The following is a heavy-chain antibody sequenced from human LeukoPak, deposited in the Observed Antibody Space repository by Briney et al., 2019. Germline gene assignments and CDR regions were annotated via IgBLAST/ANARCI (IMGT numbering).Heavy chain of an antibody. CDR2: ISAYNGNT. D-gene: IGHD3-22*01. CDR3: ARERRNYYDSSGYYPDY. V-gene: IGHV1-18*01. J-gene: IGHJ4*02. Sequence: ASVKVSCKASGYTFTSYGISWVRQAPGQGLEWMGWISAYNGNTNYAQKLQGRVTMTTDTSTSTAYMELRSLRSDDTAVYHCARERRNYYDSSGYYPDYWGQGTLVTVSS. CDR1: GYTFTSYG.